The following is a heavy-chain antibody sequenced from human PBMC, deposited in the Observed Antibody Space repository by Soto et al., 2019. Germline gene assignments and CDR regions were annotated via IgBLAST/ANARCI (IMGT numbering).Heavy chain of an antibody. Sequence: QVQLVQSGAEVKKPGSSVKVSCKASGGTFSSYAISWVRQAPGQGLEWMGGIIPIFGTANYAQKFQGRVTIPADDYTSTAYMDLSSLRSEDTAVYYCASPPTTGNSYYYGMDVWGQGTTVTVSS. CDR2: IIPIFGTA. D-gene: IGHD4-17*01. CDR1: GGTFSSYA. J-gene: IGHJ6*02. CDR3: ASPPTTGNSYYYGMDV. V-gene: IGHV1-69*12.